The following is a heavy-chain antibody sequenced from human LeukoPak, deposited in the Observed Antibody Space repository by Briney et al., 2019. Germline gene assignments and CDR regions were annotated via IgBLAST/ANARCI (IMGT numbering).Heavy chain of an antibody. D-gene: IGHD3-3*01. J-gene: IGHJ4*02. CDR2: ISGSGRST. Sequence: PGGSLRLSCAASGFTFTSYAMIWVRQAPGKGLEWVSGISGSGRSTYHADSVKGRFTISRDNSKNTLYLQMNSLRAEDTAVYFCAKAFVYYDSWSGPWTVDNWGQGTLVTVSS. CDR3: AKAFVYYDSWSGPWTVDN. V-gene: IGHV3-23*01. CDR1: GFTFTSYA.